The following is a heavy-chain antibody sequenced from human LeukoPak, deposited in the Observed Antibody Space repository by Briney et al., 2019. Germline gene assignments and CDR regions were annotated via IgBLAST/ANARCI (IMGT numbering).Heavy chain of an antibody. CDR1: GFTFTIHA. V-gene: IGHV3-64D*06. D-gene: IGHD5-18*01. CDR3: VKHARGFSFGTYYFDY. J-gene: IGHJ4*02. CDR2: ISSNGGNT. Sequence: GGSLRLSCSASGFTFTIHALHWVRQAPGKGLEFVSAISSNGGNTYYADSVKGRLTISRDNSKNTLYLQMSSLKPEDTAVYYCVKHARGFSFGTYYFDYWGQGTLVTVSS.